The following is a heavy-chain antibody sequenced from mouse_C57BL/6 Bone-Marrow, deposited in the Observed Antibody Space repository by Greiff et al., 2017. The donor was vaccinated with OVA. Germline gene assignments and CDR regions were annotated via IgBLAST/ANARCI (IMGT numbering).Heavy chain of an antibody. D-gene: IGHD2-9*01. Sequence: VQRVESGPGLVQPSQSLSITCTVSGFSLTSYGVHWVRQSPGKGLEWLGVIWRGGSTDYNAAFMSRLSITKDNSKSQVFFKMNSLQADDTAIYYCATSYGYDWYFDVWGTGTTVTVSS. CDR2: IWRGGST. V-gene: IGHV2-5*01. CDR1: GFSLTSYG. CDR3: ATSYGYDWYFDV. J-gene: IGHJ1*03.